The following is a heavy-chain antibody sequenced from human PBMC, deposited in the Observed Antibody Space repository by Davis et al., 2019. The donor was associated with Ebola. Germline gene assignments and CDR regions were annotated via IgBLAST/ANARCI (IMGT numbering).Heavy chain of an antibody. J-gene: IGHJ4*02. V-gene: IGHV1-46*01. Sequence: AASVKVSCKTSGYSFTSQHMHWVRQAPGQGLEWMGIIAPSGDFTRFAPKFQGRITLTTDTSTNTVYMELTSLKSEDTAVYYCARALDRLLDFDYWGQGTLVTVSS. CDR3: ARALDRLLDFDY. D-gene: IGHD3-3*01. CDR2: IAPSGDFT. CDR1: GYSFTSQH.